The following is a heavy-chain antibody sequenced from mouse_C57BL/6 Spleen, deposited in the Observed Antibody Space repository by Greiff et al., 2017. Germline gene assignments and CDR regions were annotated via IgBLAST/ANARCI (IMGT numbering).Heavy chain of an antibody. J-gene: IGHJ4*01. D-gene: IGHD2-5*01. Sequence: QVQLQQSGPELVKPGASVKISCKASGYAFSSSWMNWVKQRPGKGLEWIGRIYPGDGDTNYNGKFKGKATLTADKSSSTAYMQLSSLTSEDSAVYFCARPYSNFYMDYWGQGTSGTVSS. V-gene: IGHV1-82*01. CDR2: IYPGDGDT. CDR3: ARPYSNFYMDY. CDR1: GYAFSSSW.